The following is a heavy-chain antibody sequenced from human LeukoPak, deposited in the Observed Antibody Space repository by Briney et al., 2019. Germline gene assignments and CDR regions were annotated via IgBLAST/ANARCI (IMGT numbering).Heavy chain of an antibody. CDR1: GFTFSSYA. CDR3: ARDGMGGIKAFDM. Sequence: QTGGSLRLSCADSGFTFSSYAMTWVRQAPGKGLEWVSTISGASGTTYYADSVKGRFTISRDNAKNSVYLQMNSLTAEDTAVYYCARDGMGGIKAFDMWGQGTMVTVSS. J-gene: IGHJ3*02. CDR2: ISGASGTT. V-gene: IGHV3-23*01. D-gene: IGHD3-10*01.